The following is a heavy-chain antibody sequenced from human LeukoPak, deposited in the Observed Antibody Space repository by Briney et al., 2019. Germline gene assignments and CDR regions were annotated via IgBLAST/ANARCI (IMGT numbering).Heavy chain of an antibody. CDR3: AREPRYTYYYDSSGYYYDY. J-gene: IGHJ4*02. Sequence: ASVKVSCKASGYTFTSYGISWVRQAPGQGLEWMGWISAYNGNTNYAQKLQGRVTMTTDTSTSTAYMELRSLRSDDTAVYYCAREPRYTYYYDSSGYYYDYWGQGTLVTVSS. CDR2: ISAYNGNT. CDR1: GYTFTSYG. D-gene: IGHD3-22*01. V-gene: IGHV1-18*01.